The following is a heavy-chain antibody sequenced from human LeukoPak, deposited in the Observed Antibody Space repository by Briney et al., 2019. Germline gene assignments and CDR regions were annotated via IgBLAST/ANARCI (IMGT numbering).Heavy chain of an antibody. D-gene: IGHD2-2*01. V-gene: IGHV4-39*02. CDR1: GGSISSSSSY. Sequence: WETLSLTCTVSGGSISSSSSYWSWIRQSPGKGLEWIGNMYYSGSTYYNPSLKSQVTISVDASRNLFSLKLSSVTAADTAVYYCATYHQRFEPWGQGTLVTVSS. CDR2: MYYSGST. J-gene: IGHJ5*02. CDR3: ATYHQRFEP.